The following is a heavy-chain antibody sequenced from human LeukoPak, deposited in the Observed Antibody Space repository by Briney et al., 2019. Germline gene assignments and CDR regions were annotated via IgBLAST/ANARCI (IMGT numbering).Heavy chain of an antibody. V-gene: IGHV3-53*01. Sequence: GGSLRLSCAASGFTVSSNYMSWVRQAPGKGLEWVSVIYSGGSTYYADSVKGRFTIPRDNSKNTLYLQMNSLRAEDTAVYYCARDAFCSGGSCYQNWGQGTLVTVSS. D-gene: IGHD2-15*01. CDR2: IYSGGST. J-gene: IGHJ4*02. CDR1: GFTVSSNY. CDR3: ARDAFCSGGSCYQN.